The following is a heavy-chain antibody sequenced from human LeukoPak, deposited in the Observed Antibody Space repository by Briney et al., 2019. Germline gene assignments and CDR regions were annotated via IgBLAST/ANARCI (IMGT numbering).Heavy chain of an antibody. Sequence: SETLSLTCTVSGGSISSSSYYCGWIRQPPGKGLEWIGSIYHSGSTYYNPSLKSRVTLSVETSKDQFSLKLSSVTAADTAVYYCAGSTYDNWFDPWGQGTLVTVSS. V-gene: IGHV4-39*01. CDR1: GGSISSSSYY. CDR3: AGSTYDNWFDP. D-gene: IGHD2-8*01. CDR2: IYHSGST. J-gene: IGHJ5*02.